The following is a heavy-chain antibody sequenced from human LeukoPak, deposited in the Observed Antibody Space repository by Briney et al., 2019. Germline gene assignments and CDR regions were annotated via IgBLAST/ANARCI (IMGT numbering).Heavy chain of an antibody. D-gene: IGHD1-26*01. Sequence: ASVKVSCKVSGYTLTDLSIHWVRQAPGKGLEWMGGFDAEDGKTIYAQKFQGRVTMTEDTSTDTTYMELSGLRSEDTAIYYCATSHGSGSPVDYWGQGTLVTVSS. CDR3: ATSHGSGSPVDY. CDR2: FDAEDGKT. J-gene: IGHJ4*02. V-gene: IGHV1-24*01. CDR1: GYTLTDLS.